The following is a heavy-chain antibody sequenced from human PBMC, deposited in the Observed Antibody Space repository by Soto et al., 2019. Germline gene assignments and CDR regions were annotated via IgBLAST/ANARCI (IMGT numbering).Heavy chain of an antibody. CDR1: GGSISSGDYY. D-gene: IGHD5-18*01. Sequence: TLTLTCTVSGGSISSGDYYWSWIRQPPGKGLEWIGYIYYSVSTYYNPSLKSRVTISVDTXXXQXXLXLSSVTXXDTXVYYCARSRRGIQLWFYWYFDLWGRGTLVTVSS. CDR2: IYYSVST. V-gene: IGHV4-30-4*01. J-gene: IGHJ2*01. CDR3: ARSRRGIQLWFYWYFDL.